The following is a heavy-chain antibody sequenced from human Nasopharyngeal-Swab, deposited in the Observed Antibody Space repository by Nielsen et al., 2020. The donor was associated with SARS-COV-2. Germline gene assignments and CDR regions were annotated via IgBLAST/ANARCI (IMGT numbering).Heavy chain of an antibody. Sequence: ASVKVSCKAFGYTFRDYGINWVRQAPGQGLEWMGWIRGYNGNTINARKVQDRVTVTTDTSTSTAYMELWGLRSDDTAVYYCARDSNHYHSSGQYLGGGSTTGFDIWGQGTMLTVSS. CDR1: GYTFRDYG. CDR3: ARDSNHYHSSGQYLGGGSTTGFDI. J-gene: IGHJ3*02. CDR2: IRGYNGNT. D-gene: IGHD3-22*01. V-gene: IGHV1-18*04.